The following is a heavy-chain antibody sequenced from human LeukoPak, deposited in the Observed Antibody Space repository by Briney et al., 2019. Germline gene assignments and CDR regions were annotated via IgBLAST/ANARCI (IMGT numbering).Heavy chain of an antibody. CDR2: ISGGST. CDR1: GFTVSSNE. CDR3: AKASIAVAGPFDP. J-gene: IGHJ5*02. V-gene: IGHV3-38-3*01. Sequence: GGSLRLSCAASGFTVSSNEMSWVRQAPGKGLELVSSISGGSTYYADSRKGRFTISRDNSKNTLYLQMNSLRAEDTAVYYCAKASIAVAGPFDPWGQGTLVTVSS. D-gene: IGHD6-19*01.